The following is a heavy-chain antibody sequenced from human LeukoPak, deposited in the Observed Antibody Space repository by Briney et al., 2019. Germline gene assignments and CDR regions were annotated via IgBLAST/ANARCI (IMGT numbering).Heavy chain of an antibody. Sequence: GGSLRLSCTASGFTCNNYWMTWVRQAPGKGLEWVANIKQDGSQIYYVDSVKGRFTISRDNAKNSVYLQMNSLRAGDTGIYYCARIGYSSSCTDYWGQGTLVTVSS. V-gene: IGHV3-7*01. CDR1: GFTCNNYW. CDR2: IKQDGSQI. J-gene: IGHJ4*02. D-gene: IGHD2-2*01. CDR3: ARIGYSSSCTDY.